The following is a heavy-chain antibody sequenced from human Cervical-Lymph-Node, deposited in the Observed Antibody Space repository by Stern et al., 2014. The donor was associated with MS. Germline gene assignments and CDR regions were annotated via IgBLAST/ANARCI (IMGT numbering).Heavy chain of an antibody. Sequence: VQLVESGGGVVQPGRSLRLSCAASGFTFSSSGMHWVRQAPGKGLEWLAIIFYDGSNRYYADSVKGRFTISPDNSNNTLHLPLNSLRAEDTAVYYCAREGGNTAEFFQPGGQGTLVTVPS. CDR1: GFTFSSSG. V-gene: IGHV3-33*01. J-gene: IGHJ1*01. CDR2: IFYDGSNR. CDR3: AREGGNTAEFFQP. D-gene: IGHD4-23*01.